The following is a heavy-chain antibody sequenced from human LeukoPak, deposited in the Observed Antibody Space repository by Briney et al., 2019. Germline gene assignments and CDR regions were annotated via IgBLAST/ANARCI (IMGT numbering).Heavy chain of an antibody. D-gene: IGHD3-22*01. CDR1: GGSISSYY. V-gene: IGHV4-4*07. J-gene: IGHJ3*02. CDR2: LYSSGST. CDR3: ARVGPDSSGYYYAFDI. Sequence: SHTLSPTCTVSGGSISSYYWSCIRQPAWKRLEWIGRLYSSGSTYYSPSLKSRVTMSVDTSKNQFSLKMTSATAADTDVYYCARVGPDSSGYYYAFDIWGQGTMVTVSS.